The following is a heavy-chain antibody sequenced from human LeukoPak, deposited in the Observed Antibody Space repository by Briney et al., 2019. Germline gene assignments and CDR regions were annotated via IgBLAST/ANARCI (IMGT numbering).Heavy chain of an antibody. CDR3: ARGDGSSPDTSFDY. CDR1: GFTFSSYG. CDR2: ISYDGSNK. J-gene: IGHJ4*02. V-gene: IGHV3-30*03. D-gene: IGHD6-13*01. Sequence: GGSLRLSCAASGFTFSSYGMHWVRQAPGKGLEWVAVISYDGSNKYYADSVKGRFTISRDNSKNTLYLQMNSLRAEDTAVYYCARGDGSSPDTSFDYWGQGTLVTVSS.